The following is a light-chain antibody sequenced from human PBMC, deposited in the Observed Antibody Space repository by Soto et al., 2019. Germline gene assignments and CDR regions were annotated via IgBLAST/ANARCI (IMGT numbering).Light chain of an antibody. CDR3: MQALQIPECVT. CDR1: QSLLHSNGYNY. J-gene: IGKJ1*01. V-gene: IGKV2-28*01. Sequence: DIVMTQSPLSLPVTPGEPASISCRSSQSLLHSNGYNYLDWYLQKPGQSPQLLIYLGSNRASGVPDRFSGSGSGTDFTLKISRVEAEDVGVYYCMQALQIPECVTFGQGTKVEIK. CDR2: LGS.